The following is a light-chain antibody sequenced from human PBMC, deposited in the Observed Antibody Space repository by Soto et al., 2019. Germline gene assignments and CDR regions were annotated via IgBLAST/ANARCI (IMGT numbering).Light chain of an antibody. CDR3: QQYGSSP. Sequence: EIVLTQSTGTLSLSPGERATLSCRASQSVSSSYLAWYQQKPGQAPRLLIYGASSRATGIPDRFSGSGSGTDFTLTISRLEPEEFAVYYCQQYGSSPFGQGTRLEIK. V-gene: IGKV3-20*01. CDR1: QSVSSSY. J-gene: IGKJ5*01. CDR2: GAS.